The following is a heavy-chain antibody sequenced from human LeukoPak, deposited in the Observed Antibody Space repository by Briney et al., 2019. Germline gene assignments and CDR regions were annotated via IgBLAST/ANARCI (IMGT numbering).Heavy chain of an antibody. V-gene: IGHV3-7*01. Sequence: GGPLRLSCVVSGLTFSNYWMTWVRQAPGKGLEWVANMKEDGREIYYADSVKGRFTISRDNTKSSLYLQMDGLRAEDTAVYYCAASFDFWGQGTLVSVSS. J-gene: IGHJ4*02. CDR1: GLTFSNYW. CDR2: MKEDGREI. CDR3: AASFDF.